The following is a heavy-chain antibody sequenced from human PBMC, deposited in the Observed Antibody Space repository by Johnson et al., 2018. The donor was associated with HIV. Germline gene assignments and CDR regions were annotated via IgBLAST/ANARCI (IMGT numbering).Heavy chain of an antibody. D-gene: IGHD5-18*01. CDR2: ISYDGSNK. J-gene: IGHJ3*02. CDR3: ASVDTAMVDTFDI. CDR1: GFTFSSYA. V-gene: IGHV3-30*04. Sequence: QVQLVESGGGVVQPGRSLRLSCAASGFTFSSYAMHWVRQAPGKGLEWLAVISYDGSNKYYADSVKGRFTISRDNSKNTLYLQMNSLRIEDTAVYYCASVDTAMVDTFDIWGQGTMVTVSS.